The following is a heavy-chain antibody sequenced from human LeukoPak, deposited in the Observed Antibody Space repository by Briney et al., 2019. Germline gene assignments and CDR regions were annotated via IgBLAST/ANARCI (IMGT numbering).Heavy chain of an antibody. Sequence: GGSLRLSCAASGFTFSSYSMNWVRQAPGKGLEWVSSISSSSSYIYYADSVEGRFTISRDNAENSLYLQMNSLRAEDAALYYCAKDIFRVIATFDYWGQGTLVTVSS. CDR1: GFTFSSYS. CDR2: ISSSSSYI. CDR3: AKDIFRVIATFDY. J-gene: IGHJ4*02. D-gene: IGHD2-21*01. V-gene: IGHV3-21*04.